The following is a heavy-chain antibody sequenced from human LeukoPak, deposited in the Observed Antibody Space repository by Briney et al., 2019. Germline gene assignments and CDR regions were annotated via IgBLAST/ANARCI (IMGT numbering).Heavy chain of an antibody. CDR3: AWGVGGVIVIHFQH. Sequence: GGSLRLSCAASGFTFSSYSMNWVRQAPGKGLEWVSYISSSSSTIYYADSVKGRFTISRDNDKKSLYLQMNSLRAEDTAVYYCAWGVGGVIVIHFQHWGQGTLVTVSS. D-gene: IGHD3-16*02. V-gene: IGHV3-48*04. CDR1: GFTFSSYS. CDR2: ISSSSSTI. J-gene: IGHJ1*01.